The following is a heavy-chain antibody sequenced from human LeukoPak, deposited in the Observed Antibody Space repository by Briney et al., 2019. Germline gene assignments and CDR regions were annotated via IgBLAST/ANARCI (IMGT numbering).Heavy chain of an antibody. CDR3: ARDATTLTRGAFDI. D-gene: IGHD1-1*01. CDR1: GCSISSYY. J-gene: IGHJ3*02. CDR2: IYYSGST. V-gene: IGHV4-59*01. Sequence: PSETLSLTXTVSGCSISSYYWSWIRQPPGKGLEWIGYIYYSGSTNYNPSLKSRVTISVDTSKHQFSLKLSSVPAADTAVYYCARDATTLTRGAFDIWGQGTMVTVSS.